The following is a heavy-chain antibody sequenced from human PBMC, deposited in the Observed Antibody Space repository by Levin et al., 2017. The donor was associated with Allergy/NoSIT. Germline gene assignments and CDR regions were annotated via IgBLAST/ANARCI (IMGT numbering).Heavy chain of an antibody. CDR1: GYSISSGYY. CDR2: VFQSGST. J-gene: IGHJ4*02. V-gene: IGHV4-38-2*01. Sequence: SETLSLTCAVSGYSISSGYYWGWIRQPQGKGLEWIGSVFQSGSTHYNPSLKSRVTVSVDTSKNQFSLRLRSVTAADTAVYYCARGLRFGGIDYWGQGTLVTVSS. D-gene: IGHD5-12*01. CDR3: ARGLRFGGIDY.